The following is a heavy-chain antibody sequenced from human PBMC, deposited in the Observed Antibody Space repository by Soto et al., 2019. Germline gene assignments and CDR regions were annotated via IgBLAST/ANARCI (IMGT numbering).Heavy chain of an antibody. V-gene: IGHV1-18*01. J-gene: IGHJ6*02. CDR3: ARAGGKWEPLGYYYYYGMDV. CDR2: ISAYNGNT. Sequence: ASVKVSCKASGYTFTSYGISWVRQAPGQGLEWMGWISAYNGNTNYAQKLQGRVTMTTDTSTSTAYMELRSLRSDDTAVYYCARAGGKWEPLGYYYYYGMDVWGQGTTVTVSS. CDR1: GYTFTSYG. D-gene: IGHD1-26*01.